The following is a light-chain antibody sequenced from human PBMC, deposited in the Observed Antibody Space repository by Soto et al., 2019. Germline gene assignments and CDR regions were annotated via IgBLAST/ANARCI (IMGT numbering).Light chain of an antibody. V-gene: IGLV2-8*01. CDR3: SSYAASNNFV. CDR1: GSDVGGYNY. Sequence: QSALTQPPSASGSPGQSVTISCTGTGSDVGGYNYVSWYQQHPGKAPKLMIYEVTKRPSGVPDRFSGSKSGNTASLTVSGLQAEDEADYYCSSYAASNNFVFGGGTKLTVL. J-gene: IGLJ2*01. CDR2: EVT.